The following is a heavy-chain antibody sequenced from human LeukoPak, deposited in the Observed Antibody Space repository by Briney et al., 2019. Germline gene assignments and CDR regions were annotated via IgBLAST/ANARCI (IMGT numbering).Heavy chain of an antibody. CDR3: ARLWGDATIFDL. V-gene: IGHV3-7*01. CDR2: INQDGSRK. D-gene: IGHD5-12*01. CDR1: GFTFSSYS. Sequence: GGSLRLSCAASGFTFSSYSMNWVRQAPGKGLEWVANINQDGSRKHYVDSVKGRFTVSRDNAENSLYLQTNSLRAEDTAVYYCARLWGDATIFDLWGQGTLVTVSS. J-gene: IGHJ4*02.